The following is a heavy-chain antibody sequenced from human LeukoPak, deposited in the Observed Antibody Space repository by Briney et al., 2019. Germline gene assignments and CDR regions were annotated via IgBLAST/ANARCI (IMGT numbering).Heavy chain of an antibody. CDR3: ARERVPAANGAFDI. D-gene: IGHD2-2*01. CDR2: INHSGST. Sequence: SETLSLTCAVYGGSFSGYYWSWIRQPPGKGLEWIGEINHSGSTNYNASLKSRVTVSVDTSKNQFSLKLSSVTAADTAVYYCARERVPAANGAFDIWGQGTMVTVSS. J-gene: IGHJ3*02. CDR1: GGSFSGYY. V-gene: IGHV4-34*01.